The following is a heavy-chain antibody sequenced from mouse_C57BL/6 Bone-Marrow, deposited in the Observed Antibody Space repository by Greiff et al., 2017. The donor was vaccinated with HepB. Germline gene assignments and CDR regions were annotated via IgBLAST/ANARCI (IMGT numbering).Heavy chain of an antibody. CDR3: ARWHYGSSCWFDY. CDR2: IYPRSGNT. V-gene: IGHV1-81*01. Sequence: QVQLQQSGAELARPGASVKLSCKASGYTFTSYGISWVKQRTGQGLEWIGEIYPRSGNTYYNEKFKGKATLTADKSPSTAYMELRSLTSEDSAVYFCARWHYGSSCWFDYWGQGTTLTVSS. J-gene: IGHJ2*01. D-gene: IGHD1-1*01. CDR1: GYTFTSYG.